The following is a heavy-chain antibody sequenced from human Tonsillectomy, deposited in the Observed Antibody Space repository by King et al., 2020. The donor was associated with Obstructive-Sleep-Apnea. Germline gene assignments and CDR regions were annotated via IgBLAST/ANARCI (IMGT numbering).Heavy chain of an antibody. V-gene: IGHV4-39*07. CDR2: IYYSGST. Sequence: QLRESGPGLVKPSETLSLTCTVSGGSISSSSYYWGWIRQPPGKGLEWIGSIYYSGSTYYNPSLKSRVTISVDTSKNQFSLKLSSVTAADTAVYYCARDGGAPPDTDYGDYYFDYWGQGTLVTVSS. J-gene: IGHJ4*02. D-gene: IGHD4-17*01. CDR3: ARDGGAPPDTDYGDYYFDY. CDR1: GGSISSSSYY.